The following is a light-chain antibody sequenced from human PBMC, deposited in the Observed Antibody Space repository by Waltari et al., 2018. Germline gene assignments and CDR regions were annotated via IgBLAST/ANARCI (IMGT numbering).Light chain of an antibody. CDR3: SSYAGSNNRVL. J-gene: IGLJ2*01. CDR1: SSDIGSYDY. Sequence: QSALTQPASVSGSPGQSITISCTGTSSDIGSYDYVSWYQQHPGKAPKLIIHDVRRQPSGLSNRFSGSKSGTTASLTISGLQPDDEADYVCSSYAGSNNRVLFGGGTRLTVI. CDR2: DVR. V-gene: IGLV2-14*03.